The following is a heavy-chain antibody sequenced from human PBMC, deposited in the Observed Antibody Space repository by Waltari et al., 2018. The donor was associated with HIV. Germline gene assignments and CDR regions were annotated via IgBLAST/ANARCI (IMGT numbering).Heavy chain of an antibody. V-gene: IGHV3-53*01. CDR3: ARDSSYYDSSGYGR. CDR1: GFTVSSNY. D-gene: IGHD3-22*01. J-gene: IGHJ4*02. CDR2: IYSGGST. Sequence: EVQLVESGGGLIQPGGSLRLSCAASGFTVSSNYLSWVRQAPGKGLEWVSVIYSGGSTYYADSVKGRFTISRDNSKNTLYLQMNSLRAEDTAVYYCARDSSYYDSSGYGRWGQGTLVTVSS.